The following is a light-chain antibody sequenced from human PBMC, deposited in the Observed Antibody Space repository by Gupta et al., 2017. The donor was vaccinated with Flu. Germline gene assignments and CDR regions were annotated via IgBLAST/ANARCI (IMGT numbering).Light chain of an antibody. CDR3: QQLNSFPLT. CDR1: QDFGSD. CDR2: TAP. V-gene: IGKV1-9*01. Sequence: DIQLTQSPSFLSASVGDRVTITCRASQDFGSDLAWYQQKPVKAPKLLIYTAPILESGVPSRFSGSKSGTEFTLTISSLQPEDFASYYCQQLNSFPLTFGGGTKVEIK. J-gene: IGKJ4*01.